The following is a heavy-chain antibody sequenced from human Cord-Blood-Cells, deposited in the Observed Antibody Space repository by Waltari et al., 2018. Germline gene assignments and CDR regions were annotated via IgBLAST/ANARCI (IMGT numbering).Heavy chain of an antibody. CDR2: IKQDGSEK. D-gene: IGHD6-13*01. Sequence: EVQLVESGGGLVQPGRSLRLSCAASGSTFSRYWLSWYTPAPGKGMEWLANIKQDGSEKYYVDSVKGRFTISRDNAKNSLYLQMNSLRAEDTAVYYCSREESSSWPNWFDPWGQGTLVTVSS. J-gene: IGHJ5*02. CDR1: GSTFSRYW. CDR3: SREESSSWPNWFDP. V-gene: IGHV3-7*01.